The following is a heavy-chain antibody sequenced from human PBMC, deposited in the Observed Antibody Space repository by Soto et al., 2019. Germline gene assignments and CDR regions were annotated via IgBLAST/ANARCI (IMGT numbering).Heavy chain of an antibody. CDR1: GGSISSYY. CDR2: IYYSGST. V-gene: IGHV4-59*12. J-gene: IGHJ4*02. D-gene: IGHD2-8*01. Sequence: QVQLQESGPGLVKPSETLSLTCTVSGGSISSYYWSWIRQPPGKGLEWIGYIYYSGSTNYIQSLKSRVTMSVDKSGNQVSLELTSVAAADTAVYYCARGVSFRWVYWGQGTLVTVSS. CDR3: ARGVSFRWVY.